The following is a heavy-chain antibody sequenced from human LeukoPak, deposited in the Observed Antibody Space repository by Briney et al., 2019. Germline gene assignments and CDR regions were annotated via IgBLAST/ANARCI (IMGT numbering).Heavy chain of an antibody. D-gene: IGHD6-13*01. V-gene: IGHV1-18*01. J-gene: IGHJ4*02. CDR2: ISAYNGNT. CDR1: GYIFTKFG. CDR3: ARGEAVSVAAAGTPNDY. Sequence: ASVKVSCKASGYIFTKFGVTWVRQAPGQGLGWMGWISAYNGNTKYAQKVQGRVTMTTDTSTSTAYMELRSLRSDDTAVYYCARGEAVSVAAAGTPNDYWGQGTLVTVSS.